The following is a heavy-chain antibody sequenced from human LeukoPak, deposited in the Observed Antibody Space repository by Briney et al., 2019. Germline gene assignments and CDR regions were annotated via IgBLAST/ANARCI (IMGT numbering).Heavy chain of an antibody. CDR2: ISGSGGST. D-gene: IGHD3-22*01. J-gene: IGHJ3*02. Sequence: PGGSLRLSCAASGFTFSSYAMSWVRQAPGKGLEWVSAISGSGGSTYYADSVKGRFTISGDNSKNTLYLQMNSLRAEDTAVYYCAKGPLGANYYDSSGYLPAFDIWGQGTMVTVSS. CDR3: AKGPLGANYYDSSGYLPAFDI. V-gene: IGHV3-23*01. CDR1: GFTFSSYA.